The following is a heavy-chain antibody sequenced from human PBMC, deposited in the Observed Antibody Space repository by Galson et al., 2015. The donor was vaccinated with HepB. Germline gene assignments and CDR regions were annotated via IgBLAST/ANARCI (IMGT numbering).Heavy chain of an antibody. CDR3: ASSYDSSGPFDY. D-gene: IGHD3-22*01. V-gene: IGHV1-69*13. CDR2: IIPIFGTA. Sequence: SVKVSCKASGGTFSSYAISWVRQAPGQGLEWMGGIIPIFGTANYAQKFQGRVTITADESTSTAYMELSSLRSEDTAVYYCASSYDSSGPFDYWGQGTLVTVSS. CDR1: GGTFSSYA. J-gene: IGHJ4*02.